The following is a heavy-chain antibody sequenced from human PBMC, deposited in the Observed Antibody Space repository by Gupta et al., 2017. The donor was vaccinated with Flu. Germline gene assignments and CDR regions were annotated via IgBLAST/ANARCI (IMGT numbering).Heavy chain of an antibody. CDR2: YGGTT. V-gene: IGHV3-49*02. J-gene: IGHJ4*02. Sequence: YGGTTEYAASVKGRFTISRDDSKGIAYLQMNSLETEDTAVYYCARDPYYFEYWGQGTLVTVS. CDR3: ARDPYYFEY.